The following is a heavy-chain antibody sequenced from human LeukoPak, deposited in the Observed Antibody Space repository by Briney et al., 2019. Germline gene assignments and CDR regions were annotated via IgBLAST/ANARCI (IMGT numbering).Heavy chain of an antibody. J-gene: IGHJ4*02. CDR1: GGSFSGYS. Sequence: SETMSLTSDVYGGSFSGYSCNGIREPPGNGLEWIGEINHSGSTNHNASLQRRVTISVDTSKTQISLKLSSVTAADTAVYYCARETNYYFDYWGQGNLVTVSS. CDR2: INHSGST. D-gene: IGHD2-8*01. V-gene: IGHV4-34*01. CDR3: ARETNYYFDY.